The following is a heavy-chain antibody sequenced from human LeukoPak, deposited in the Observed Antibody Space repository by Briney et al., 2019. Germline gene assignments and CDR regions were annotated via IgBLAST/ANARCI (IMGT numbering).Heavy chain of an antibody. CDR2: IYYSGST. CDR3: ARWLQPHFDY. D-gene: IGHD5-24*01. CDR1: GGSISSSSYY. Sequence: SETLSLTCTVPGGSISSSSYYWGWIRQPPGKGLEWIGYIYYSGSTNYNPSLKSRVTISVDTSKNQFSLKLSSVTAADTAVYYCARWLQPHFDYWGQGTLVTVSS. J-gene: IGHJ4*02. V-gene: IGHV4-61*05.